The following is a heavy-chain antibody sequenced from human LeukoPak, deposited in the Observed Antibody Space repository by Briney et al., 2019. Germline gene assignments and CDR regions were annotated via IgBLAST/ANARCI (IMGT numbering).Heavy chain of an antibody. CDR3: AKGGSEVAAQDIDY. D-gene: IGHD2-15*01. CDR1: GFTFSSYG. J-gene: IGHJ4*02. Sequence: GGSLRLSCAASGFTFSSYGMHWVRQAPGKGLEWVAFIRYDGSNKYYADSVKGRFTISRDNSKNMLYLQMNSLRAEDTAVYYCAKGGSEVAAQDIDYWGQGTLVTVSS. CDR2: IRYDGSNK. V-gene: IGHV3-30*02.